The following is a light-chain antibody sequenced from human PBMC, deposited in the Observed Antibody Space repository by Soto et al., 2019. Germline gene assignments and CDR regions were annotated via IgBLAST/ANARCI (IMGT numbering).Light chain of an antibody. Sequence: EIELTQSPGTLSLSPGERATLSCRASQSVSSSYLAWYQQKPGQAPRLLIYGASSRATGIPDRFSGSGSGAEYTLTISSLEPEDFAAYYCQQYGSSPLTFGGGTKVEIK. CDR2: GAS. CDR3: QQYGSSPLT. J-gene: IGKJ4*01. V-gene: IGKV3-20*01. CDR1: QSVSSSY.